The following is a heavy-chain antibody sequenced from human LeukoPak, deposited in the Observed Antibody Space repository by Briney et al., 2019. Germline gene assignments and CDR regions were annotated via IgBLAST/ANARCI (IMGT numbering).Heavy chain of an antibody. V-gene: IGHV1-2*02. D-gene: IGHD4-23*01. CDR3: ASGGSDFNF. CDR1: TFTXXX. CDR2: AIPNSGGT. Sequence: TFTXXXMXXXGQAPGXGREWMGWAIPNSGGTHYAQNFQGRVTMTRDTSISTAYMELSRLTSDDTAVYYCASGGSDFNFWGQGALVTVSS. J-gene: IGHJ4*02.